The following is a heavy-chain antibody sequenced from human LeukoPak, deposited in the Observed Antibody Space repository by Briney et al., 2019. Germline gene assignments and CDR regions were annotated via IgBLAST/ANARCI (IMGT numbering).Heavy chain of an antibody. J-gene: IGHJ5*02. CDR3: ARAPYYDFSGWFDP. V-gene: IGHV4-30-2*01. CDR2: IYHSGST. D-gene: IGHD3-3*01. Sequence: SETLSLTCTVSGGSISSGGYYWSWIRQPPGKGLEWIGYIYHSGSTYYNPSLKSRVTISVDRSKNQFSLKLSSVTAADTAVYYCARAPYYDFSGWFDPWGQGTLVTVSS. CDR1: GGSISSGGYY.